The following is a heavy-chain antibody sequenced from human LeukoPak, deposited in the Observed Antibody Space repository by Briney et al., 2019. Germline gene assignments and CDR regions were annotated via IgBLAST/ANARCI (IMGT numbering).Heavy chain of an antibody. J-gene: IGHJ6*04. CDR3: ARRSSRAHYFLDV. D-gene: IGHD2/OR15-2a*01. Sequence: ASAKVSCKASGYSFTTYALNWVRQAPGQGLEWMGWITTNLGNPTYAQAFTGRFVFSVDTSVSTAYLQISSLQAEDTAVYYCARRSSRAHYFLDVWGKGTTVTVSS. CDR2: ITTNLGNP. CDR1: GYSFTTYA. V-gene: IGHV7-4-1*02.